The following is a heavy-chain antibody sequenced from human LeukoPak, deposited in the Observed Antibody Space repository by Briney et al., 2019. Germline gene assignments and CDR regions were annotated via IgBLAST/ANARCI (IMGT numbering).Heavy chain of an antibody. CDR3: ARVFELGYCSGGSCPYYFDY. CDR1: GYTFTSYG. D-gene: IGHD2-15*01. J-gene: IGHJ4*02. Sequence: ASVKVSCKASGYTFTSYGISWVRQAPGQRLEWMGWISAYNGNTNYAQKLQGRVTMTTDTSTSTAYMELRSLRSDDTAVYYCARVFELGYCSGGSCPYYFDYWGQGTLVTVSS. CDR2: ISAYNGNT. V-gene: IGHV1-18*01.